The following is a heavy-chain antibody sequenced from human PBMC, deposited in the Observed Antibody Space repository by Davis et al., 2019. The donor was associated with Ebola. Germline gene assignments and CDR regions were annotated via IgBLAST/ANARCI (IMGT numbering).Heavy chain of an antibody. CDR2: IYHSGST. CDR3: ARSEGYCTGGVCYFAKGV. J-gene: IGHJ6*02. CDR1: GGSISSSNW. D-gene: IGHD2-8*02. Sequence: SETLSLTCAVSGGSISSSNWWSWVRQPPGKGLEWIGEIYHSGSTNYNPSLKSRVTISVDKSKNQFSLKLSSVTAADTAVYYCARSEGYCTGGVCYFAKGVWGQGTTVTVSS. V-gene: IGHV4-4*02.